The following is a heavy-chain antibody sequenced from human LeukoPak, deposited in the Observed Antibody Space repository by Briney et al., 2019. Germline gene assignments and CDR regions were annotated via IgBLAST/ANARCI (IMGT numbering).Heavy chain of an antibody. Sequence: GGSLRLSCAASGFTFSSYSMNWVRQAPGKGLEWVSSISSSSSYIYYADSVKGRFTISRDNAKNSLYLQMNSLRAEDTAVYYCARGAYIYYYMDVWGKGTTVTVSS. J-gene: IGHJ6*03. D-gene: IGHD1-1*01. V-gene: IGHV3-21*01. CDR3: ARGAYIYYYMDV. CDR1: GFTFSSYS. CDR2: ISSSSSYI.